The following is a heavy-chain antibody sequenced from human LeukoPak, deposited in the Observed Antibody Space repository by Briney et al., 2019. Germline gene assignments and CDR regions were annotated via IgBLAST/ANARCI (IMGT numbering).Heavy chain of an antibody. V-gene: IGHV1-46*01. CDR1: GYTFTINH. CDR2: INPSGDST. D-gene: IGHD3-16*01. CDR3: AKLATSDTGETY. Sequence: ASVKISCKASGYTFTINHIHWVRQAPGQGLEWMGVINPSGDSTTYAQNFQGRVTMTRDTSTSTVYMELRSLRSEDTAIYYCAKLATSDTGETYWGQGTLVTVSS. J-gene: IGHJ4*02.